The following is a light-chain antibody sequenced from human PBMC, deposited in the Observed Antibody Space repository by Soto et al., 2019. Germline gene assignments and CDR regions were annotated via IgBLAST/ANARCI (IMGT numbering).Light chain of an antibody. J-gene: IGLJ2*01. CDR1: SSDVGAYNY. V-gene: IGLV2-14*01. CDR2: EVS. CDR3: SSYTSSNTLV. Sequence: QSVLTQPASVSGSPGQSITIPCTGTSSDVGAYNYVSWYQQHPGKAPKLMIFEVSDRPSGVSNRFSGSKSGNTASLTISGLQAEDEADYYCSSYTSSNTLVFGGGTKVTVL.